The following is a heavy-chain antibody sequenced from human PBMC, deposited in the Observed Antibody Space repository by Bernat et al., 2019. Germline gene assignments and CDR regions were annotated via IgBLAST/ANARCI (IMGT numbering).Heavy chain of an antibody. CDR2: IIPIFGTA. V-gene: IGHV1-69*01. D-gene: IGHD4-17*01. CDR1: GGTFSSYA. Sequence: QVQLVQSGAEAKKPGSSVKVSCKASGGTFSSYAISWVRQAPGQGLEWMGGIIPIFGTANYAQKFQGRVTITADESTSTAYMELSSLRSEDTAVYYCASQTTVTTDYYYYMDVWGKGTTVTVSS. J-gene: IGHJ6*03. CDR3: ASQTTVTTDYYYYMDV.